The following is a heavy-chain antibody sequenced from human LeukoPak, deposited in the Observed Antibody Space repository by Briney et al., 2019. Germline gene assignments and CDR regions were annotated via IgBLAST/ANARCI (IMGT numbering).Heavy chain of an antibody. CDR3: AREVVIAATYDY. J-gene: IGHJ4*02. CDR1: GGSISSYY. D-gene: IGHD2-15*01. V-gene: IGHV4-59*12. CDR2: IYYSGST. Sequence: SETLSLTCTVSGGSISSYYWNWIRQPPGKGLEWIGYIYYSGSTNYNPSLKSRVTISVDTSKNQFSLKLSSVTAADTAVYYCAREVVIAATYDYWGQGTLVTVSS.